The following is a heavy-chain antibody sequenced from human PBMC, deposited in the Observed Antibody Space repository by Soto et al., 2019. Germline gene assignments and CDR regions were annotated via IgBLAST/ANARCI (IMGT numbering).Heavy chain of an antibody. J-gene: IGHJ5*02. V-gene: IGHV3-21*01. CDR3: ARGPYYYDTSGYYL. CDR1: GFTFSSYS. CDR2: ISSSSSYI. Sequence: EVQLVESGGGLVKPGGSLRLSCAASGFTFSSYSMNWVRQAPGKGLEWVSSISSSSSYIYYADSVKGRFTISRDNAKHSLYLTMTSLRAEDTAVYYCARGPYYYDTSGYYLWGQGTLVTVSS. D-gene: IGHD3-22*01.